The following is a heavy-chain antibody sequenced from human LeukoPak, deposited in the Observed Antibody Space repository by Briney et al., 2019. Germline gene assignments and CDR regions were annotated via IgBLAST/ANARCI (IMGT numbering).Heavy chain of an antibody. D-gene: IGHD4-17*01. CDR2: IKQDGSEK. Sequence: PGGSLRLSCAASGFTFSSYWMSWVRQAPGKGLEWVANIKQDGSEKYYVDSVKGRFTISRDNAKNSLYLQMNSLRAEDTAVYYCARDPALGEPYFDYWGQGTLVTVSS. V-gene: IGHV3-7*01. CDR1: GFTFSSYW. J-gene: IGHJ4*02. CDR3: ARDPALGEPYFDY.